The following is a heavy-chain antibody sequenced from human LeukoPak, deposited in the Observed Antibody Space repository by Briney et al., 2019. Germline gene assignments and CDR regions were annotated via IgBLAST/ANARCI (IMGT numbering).Heavy chain of an antibody. CDR3: ARYFGYYGSGSFYNWFDP. J-gene: IGHJ5*02. Sequence: SETLSLTCTVSGGSLSSYYWSWIRQPPGKGLEWIGYIYYSGSTNYNPSLKSRVTISVDTSKNQFSLKLSSVTAADTAVYYCARYFGYYGSGSFYNWFDPWGQGTLVTVSS. CDR1: GGSLSSYY. CDR2: IYYSGST. V-gene: IGHV4-59*08. D-gene: IGHD3-10*01.